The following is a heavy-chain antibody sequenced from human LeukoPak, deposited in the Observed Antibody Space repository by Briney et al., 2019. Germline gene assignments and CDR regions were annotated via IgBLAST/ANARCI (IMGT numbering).Heavy chain of an antibody. V-gene: IGHV4-30-2*01. CDR3: ARMTPKDYFDY. J-gene: IGHJ4*02. Sequence: SETLSLTCAVSGGSISSGGYSWSWSRQPPGKGLGWIGYIYHSGNTYYNPSLKSRVTISVDRSKNQFSLKLSSVTAADTAVYYCARMTPKDYFDYWGQGTLVTVSS. CDR2: IYHSGNT. CDR1: GGSISSGGYS. D-gene: IGHD2-15*01.